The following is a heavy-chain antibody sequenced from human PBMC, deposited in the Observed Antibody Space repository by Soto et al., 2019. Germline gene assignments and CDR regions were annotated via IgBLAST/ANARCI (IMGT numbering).Heavy chain of an antibody. V-gene: IGHV5-10-1*01. D-gene: IGHD4-4*01. CDR1: GYSFTSYW. J-gene: IGHJ6*02. Sequence: PGGSLKISCKGSGYSFTSYWISWVRQMPGKGLEWMGRIDPSDSYTNYSPSFQGHVTISADKSISTAYLQWSSLKASDTAMYYCARRGNGYYYYYGMDVWGQGTTVTVSS. CDR2: IDPSDSYT. CDR3: ARRGNGYYYYYGMDV.